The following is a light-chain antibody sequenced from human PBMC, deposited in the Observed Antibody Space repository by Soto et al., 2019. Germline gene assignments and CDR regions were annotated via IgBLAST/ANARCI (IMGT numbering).Light chain of an antibody. CDR1: SSDVGGYNY. CDR3: SSYAGSSNV. V-gene: IGLV2-8*01. J-gene: IGLJ1*01. CDR2: EVN. Sequence: QSALTQPPSASGSPGQSVAISCTGTSSDVGGYNYVSWYQQHPGKAPKLMIYEVNKRPSGVPDRFSGSKSGNTASLTVSGLQAEDEADYYCSSYAGSSNVFATGTKXT.